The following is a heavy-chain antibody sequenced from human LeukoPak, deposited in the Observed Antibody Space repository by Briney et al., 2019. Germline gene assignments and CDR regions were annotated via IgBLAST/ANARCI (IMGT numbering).Heavy chain of an antibody. CDR1: GFTFSSYS. J-gene: IGHJ4*02. D-gene: IGHD3-10*01. CDR2: ISSSSSYI. CDR3: ARGLGGSGTIDY. V-gene: IGHV3-21*01. Sequence: GGSLRLSCAASGFTFSSYSMNWVRQAPGKGLEWVSSISSSSSYIYYADSVKGRFTISRDNAKNSLYLQMNSLRAEDTAVYYCARGLGGSGTIDYWGQGTLVTVSS.